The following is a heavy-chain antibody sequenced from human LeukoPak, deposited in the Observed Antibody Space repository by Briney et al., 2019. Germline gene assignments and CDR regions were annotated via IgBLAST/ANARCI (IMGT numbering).Heavy chain of an antibody. D-gene: IGHD1-14*01. CDR3: ARSGTRYYFDY. J-gene: IGHJ4*02. CDR2: ISAYNGNT. CDR1: GYTFTSYG. V-gene: IGHV1-18*01. Sequence: ASVKVSCKASGYTFTSYGISWVRQAPGQGLEWMGWISAYNGNTNYAQKLQGRVTMTRDTSTRTVYMELSSLRSEDTAVYYCARSGTRYYFDYWGQGTLVTVSS.